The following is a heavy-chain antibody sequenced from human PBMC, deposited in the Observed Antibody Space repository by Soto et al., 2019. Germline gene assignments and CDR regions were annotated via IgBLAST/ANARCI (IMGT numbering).Heavy chain of an antibody. J-gene: IGHJ4*02. CDR3: ARAMIVVVTPLDY. CDR2: ISGGGSNT. CDR1: GFTFSSYA. V-gene: IGHV3-23*01. D-gene: IGHD3-22*01. Sequence: GGSLRLSCAASGFTFSSYAMSWVRQAPGKGLEWVAAISGGGSNTYYADSVKGRFTISRDNSKNTLYLQMNSLRAEDTAVYYCARAMIVVVTPLDYWGQGTLVTVSS.